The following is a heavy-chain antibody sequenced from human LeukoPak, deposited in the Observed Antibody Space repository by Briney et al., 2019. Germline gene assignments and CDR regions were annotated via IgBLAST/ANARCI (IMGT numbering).Heavy chain of an antibody. CDR3: AKRRGWYTYYGMDV. CDR1: GFTFSSYA. D-gene: IGHD6-19*01. Sequence: GGSLRLSWAGSGFTFSSYAMSWVRQAPGKGLEWVSVISGSGGSTYYADSVKGRFTISRDNSKNTLYLQMNSLRAEDTAVYYCAKRRGWYTYYGMDVWGQGTTVTVSS. V-gene: IGHV3-23*01. J-gene: IGHJ6*02. CDR2: ISGSGGST.